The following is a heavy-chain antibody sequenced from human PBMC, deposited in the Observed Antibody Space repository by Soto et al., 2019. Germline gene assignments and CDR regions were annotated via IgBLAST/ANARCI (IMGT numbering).Heavy chain of an antibody. V-gene: IGHV4-31*03. CDR2: IYYSRST. Sequence: SETLSLTCTVSGGSISSGGYYWSWIRQHPGKGLEWIGYIYYSRSTYYNPSLKSRVTISVDTSKNQFSLKLSSVTAADTAVYYCASYNWNDVCFDYWGQGTLVTVSS. J-gene: IGHJ4*02. D-gene: IGHD1-20*01. CDR3: ASYNWNDVCFDY. CDR1: GGSISSGGYY.